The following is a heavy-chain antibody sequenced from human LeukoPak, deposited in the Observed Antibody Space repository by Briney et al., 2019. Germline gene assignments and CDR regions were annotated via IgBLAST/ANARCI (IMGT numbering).Heavy chain of an antibody. CDR2: IYYSGST. CDR1: GGSISSYY. CDR3: ARGLQWLVGANWFDP. Sequence: SETLSLTCTVSGGSISSYYWSWIRQPPGKGLEWIGYIYYSGSTNYNPSLKSRVTLSVDTSKNQFSLKLSSVTAADTAVYYCARGLQWLVGANWFDPWGQGTLVTVSS. J-gene: IGHJ5*02. V-gene: IGHV4-59*01. D-gene: IGHD6-19*01.